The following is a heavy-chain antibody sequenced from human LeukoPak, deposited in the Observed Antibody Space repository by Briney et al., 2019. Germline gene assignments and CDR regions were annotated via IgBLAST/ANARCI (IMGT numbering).Heavy chain of an antibody. J-gene: IGHJ3*02. CDR3: ARVAGEGYSYGQTRDAFDI. CDR1: GGTFSSYA. CDR2: IIPIFGTA. V-gene: IGHV1-69*06. D-gene: IGHD5-18*01. Sequence: SVKVSCKASGGTFSSYAISWVRQAPGQGLEWMGGIIPIFGTANYAQKFQGRVTMTGDTSTSTVYMELNSLRSEDAAVYYCARVAGEGYSYGQTRDAFDIWGQGTMVTVSS.